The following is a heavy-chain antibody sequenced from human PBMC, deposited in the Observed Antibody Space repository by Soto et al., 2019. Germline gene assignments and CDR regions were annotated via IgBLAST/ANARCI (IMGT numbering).Heavy chain of an antibody. D-gene: IGHD1-26*01. CDR2: ISYDGSNK. Sequence: PGGSLRLSCAASGFTFSSYGMHWARQAPGKGLEWVAVISYDGSNKYYADSVKGRFTISRDNSKNTLYLQMNSLRAEDTAVYYCAKEWELLQYYYYGMDVWGQGTTVTVSS. V-gene: IGHV3-30*18. CDR3: AKEWELLQYYYYGMDV. J-gene: IGHJ6*02. CDR1: GFTFSSYG.